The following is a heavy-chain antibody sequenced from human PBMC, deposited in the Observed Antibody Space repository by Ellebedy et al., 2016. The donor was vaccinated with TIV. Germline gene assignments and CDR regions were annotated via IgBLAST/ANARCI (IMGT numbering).Heavy chain of an antibody. CDR1: GITFSSYW. CDR2: INQDGSEK. J-gene: IGHJ4*02. V-gene: IGHV3-7*03. Sequence: GESLKISCAASGITFSSYWMSWVRPAPGKGLEWVANINQDGSEKYYVDSVKGRFTISRNNAKNSVYLQMTSLRAEDTAVYYCARIVGATTVDYWGQGTLVTVSS. D-gene: IGHD1-26*01. CDR3: ARIVGATTVDY.